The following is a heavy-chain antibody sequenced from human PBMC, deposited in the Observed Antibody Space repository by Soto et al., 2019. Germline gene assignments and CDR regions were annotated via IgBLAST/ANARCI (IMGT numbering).Heavy chain of an antibody. D-gene: IGHD3-10*01. CDR3: ARQRFRELLIDY. CDR1: GGSISSYY. V-gene: IGHV4-59*01. J-gene: IGHJ4*02. CDR2: IYYTGSTNSGST. Sequence: PSETLSLTCTVSGGSISSYYWSWIRQPPGKGLEWIGYIYYTGSTNSGSTNYNPSLKSRVTISVDTSKNQFSLKMSSVTAADTAVYYCARQRFRELLIDYWGQGALVTVSS.